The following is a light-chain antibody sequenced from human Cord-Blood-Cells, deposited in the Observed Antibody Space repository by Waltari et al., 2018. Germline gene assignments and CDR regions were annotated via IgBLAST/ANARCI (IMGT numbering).Light chain of an antibody. J-gene: IGLJ2*01. CDR2: EGS. CDR3: CSYAGSSTVV. CDR1: SSDVGSYNR. V-gene: IGLV2-23*01. Sequence: QSALTQSASVSGSPGQSITISCTGTSSDVGSYNRVFWYQQHPGKAPKLMIYEGSKRPSGVSNRFSGSKSGNTASLTISGLQAEDEADYYCCSYAGSSTVVFGGGTKLTVL.